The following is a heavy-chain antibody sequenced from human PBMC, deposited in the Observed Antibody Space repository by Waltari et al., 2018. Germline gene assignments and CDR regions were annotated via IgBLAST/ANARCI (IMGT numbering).Heavy chain of an antibody. CDR1: GYSISSGSS. J-gene: IGHJ4*02. D-gene: IGHD3-16*01. CDR3: ARGGPPGFDY. CDR2: IYHSGST. Sequence: QVQLRESGPGLVKPSATLSLTCAVSGYSISSGSSWGWIRQPPGKGLEWIGRIYHSGSTYYNPSLKSRVTISVDTSKNQFSLKLSSVTAADTAVYYCARGGPPGFDYWGQGTLVTVSS. V-gene: IGHV4-38-2*01.